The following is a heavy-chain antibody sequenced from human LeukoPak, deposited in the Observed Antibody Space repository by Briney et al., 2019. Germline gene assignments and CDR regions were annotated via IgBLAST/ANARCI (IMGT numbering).Heavy chain of an antibody. V-gene: IGHV4-59*01. CDR1: GGSISSYY. CDR2: IYYSGGT. J-gene: IGHJ6*03. D-gene: IGHD3-3*01. CDR3: ARGAATYYDFWSGYYRDYYYYYMDV. Sequence: SETLSLTCTVSGGSISSYYWSWIRQPPGKGLEWIGYIYYSGGTNYNPSLKSRVTISVDTSKNQFSLKLSSVTAADTAVYYCARGAATYYDFWSGYYRDYYYYYMDVWGKGTTVTVSS.